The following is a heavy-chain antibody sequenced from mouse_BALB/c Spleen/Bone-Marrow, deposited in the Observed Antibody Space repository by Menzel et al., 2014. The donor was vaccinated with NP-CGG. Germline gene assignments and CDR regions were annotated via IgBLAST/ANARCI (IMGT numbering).Heavy chain of an antibody. Sequence: EVKLVESGGGLVQPGGSLKLSCTASGFDFSRYWMSWVRQAPGKGLQWIGEINPESSTINYTPSLKDKFIISRDNGKNTLYLQMSKVRSEDTALYYCTRLTYYGLTDYWGQGTTLTVSS. V-gene: IGHV4-1*02. CDR2: INPESSTI. D-gene: IGHD1-2*01. CDR1: GFDFSRYW. J-gene: IGHJ2*01. CDR3: TRLTYYGLTDY.